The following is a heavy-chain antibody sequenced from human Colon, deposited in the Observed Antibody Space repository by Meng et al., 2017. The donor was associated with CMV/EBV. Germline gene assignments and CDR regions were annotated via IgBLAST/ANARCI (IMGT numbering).Heavy chain of an antibody. CDR2: IKQDGSEK. D-gene: IGHD5-12*01. Sequence: GGSLRLSCAASGFTFDDYGMSWVRQAPGKGLEWVANIKQDGSEKYYVDSVKGRFTISRDNAKNSLYLQMNSLRAEDTAVYYCAREDIVATEYYFDYWGQGTLVTVSS. J-gene: IGHJ4*02. CDR3: AREDIVATEYYFDY. V-gene: IGHV3-7*01. CDR1: GFTFDDYG.